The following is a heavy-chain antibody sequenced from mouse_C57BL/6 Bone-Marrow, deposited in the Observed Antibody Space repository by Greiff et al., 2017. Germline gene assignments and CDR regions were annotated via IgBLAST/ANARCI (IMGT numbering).Heavy chain of an antibody. CDR2: INPSSGYT. Sequence: QVQLQQSGAELARPGASVKMSCKASGYTFTSYTMHWVKQRPGQGLEWIGYINPSSGYTKYNQKFKDKATLTADKSSSTAYMQLSSLTSEDSAVYYCARWGVADWYFDVWGTGTTVTVSS. J-gene: IGHJ1*03. CDR1: GYTFTSYT. V-gene: IGHV1-4*01. CDR3: ARWGVADWYFDV.